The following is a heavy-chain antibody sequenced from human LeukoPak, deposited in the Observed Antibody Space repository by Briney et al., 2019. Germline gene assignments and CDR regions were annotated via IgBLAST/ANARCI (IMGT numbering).Heavy chain of an antibody. Sequence: PGGSLRLSCAASGFTFDDYGMSWVRQAPGKGLEWVSGINWNGGSTGYADSVKGRFTISRDNAKNSLYLQMNSLRAEDTALYYCARDYGSGSYYNPCDYWGQGTLVTVSS. CDR2: INWNGGST. J-gene: IGHJ4*02. CDR3: ARDYGSGSYYNPCDY. V-gene: IGHV3-20*04. CDR1: GFTFDDYG. D-gene: IGHD3-10*01.